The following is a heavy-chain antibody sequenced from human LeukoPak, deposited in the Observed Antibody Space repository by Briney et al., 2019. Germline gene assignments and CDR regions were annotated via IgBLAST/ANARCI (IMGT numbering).Heavy chain of an antibody. J-gene: IGHJ4*02. Sequence: ASVKVSCKASGGTFSSYAISWVRQAPGQGLEWMGRIIPILGIANYAQKFQGRVTITADKSTSTAYMELSSLRSEDTAVYYCARHPSGSYGVPFDYWGQGTLVTVSS. V-gene: IGHV1-69*04. CDR1: GGTFSSYA. CDR3: ARHPSGSYGVPFDY. D-gene: IGHD1-26*01. CDR2: IIPILGIA.